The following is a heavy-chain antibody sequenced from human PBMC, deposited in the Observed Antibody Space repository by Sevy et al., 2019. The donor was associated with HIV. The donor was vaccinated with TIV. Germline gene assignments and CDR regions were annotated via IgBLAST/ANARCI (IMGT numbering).Heavy chain of an antibody. CDR1: GFTFSSYW. Sequence: GGSLRLSCAASGFTFSSYWMSWVRQAPGKGLEWVANIKQDGSEKYYVDSVKGRFTISRDNAKNSLYLQMNSLRAEDTAVYYCARDQYWGSRDFDYWGQGTLVTVSS. D-gene: IGHD7-27*01. CDR2: IKQDGSEK. J-gene: IGHJ4*02. CDR3: ARDQYWGSRDFDY. V-gene: IGHV3-7*01.